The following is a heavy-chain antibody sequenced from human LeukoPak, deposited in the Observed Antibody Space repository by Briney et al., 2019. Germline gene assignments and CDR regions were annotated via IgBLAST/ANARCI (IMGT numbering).Heavy chain of an antibody. CDR1: GGSFSGYY. Sequence: PSETLSLTCAVYGGSFSGYYWSGIRQPPGKGLEWIGEINHSGSTNYNPSLKSRVTISVDTSKNQFSLKLSSVTAADTAVYYCARGRMRTTGTTDAFDIWGQGTMVTVSS. V-gene: IGHV4-34*01. CDR2: INHSGST. J-gene: IGHJ3*02. D-gene: IGHD1-1*01. CDR3: ARGRMRTTGTTDAFDI.